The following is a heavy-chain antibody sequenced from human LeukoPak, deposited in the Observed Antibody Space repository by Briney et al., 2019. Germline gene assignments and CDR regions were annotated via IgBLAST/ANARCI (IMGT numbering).Heavy chain of an antibody. CDR2: MNPNSGNT. V-gene: IGHV1-8*01. CDR3: ATAMAYGSGSYSDYYYYGMDV. CDR1: GYTFTSYD. D-gene: IGHD3-10*01. J-gene: IGHJ6*02. Sequence: ASVKVSCKASGYTFTSYDINRVRQATGQGLEWMGWMNPNSGNTGYAQKFQGRVTMTRNTSISTAYMELKNLRSEDTAVYYCATAMAYGSGSYSDYYYYGMDVWGQGTTVTVSS.